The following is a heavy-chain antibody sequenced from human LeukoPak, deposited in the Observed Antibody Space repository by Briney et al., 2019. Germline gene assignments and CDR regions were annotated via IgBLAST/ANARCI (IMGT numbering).Heavy chain of an antibody. CDR3: ARGARVATIIGYYYGMDV. V-gene: IGHV1-69*02. Sequence: SVNLSCTASGGTFSSYTISWVRQAPGHGLKWMGRIIPILGIANYAQEFQGRVTITADRSTSTAYMELSSLRSEDTAVYYCARGARVATIIGYYYGMDVWGKGTTVTVSS. J-gene: IGHJ6*04. CDR2: IIPILGIA. CDR1: GGTFSSYT. D-gene: IGHD5-12*01.